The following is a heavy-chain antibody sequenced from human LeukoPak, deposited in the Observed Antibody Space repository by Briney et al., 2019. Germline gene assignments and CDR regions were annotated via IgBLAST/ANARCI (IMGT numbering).Heavy chain of an antibody. Sequence: GGSLRLSCVASGFTFSDYYMSWIRQAPGKGLEWVSYISSSGSTIYYADSVKGRFTISRDNAKNSLYLQMNSLRAEDTAVYYCARDRVGYCSSTSCYNYYYGMDVWGQGTTVTVSS. V-gene: IGHV3-11*01. D-gene: IGHD2-2*01. CDR3: ARDRVGYCSSTSCYNYYYGMDV. CDR1: GFTFSDYY. J-gene: IGHJ6*02. CDR2: ISSSGSTI.